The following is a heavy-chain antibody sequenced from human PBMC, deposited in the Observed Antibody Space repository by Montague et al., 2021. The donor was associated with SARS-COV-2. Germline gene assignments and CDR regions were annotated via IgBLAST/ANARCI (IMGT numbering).Heavy chain of an antibody. J-gene: IGHJ6*02. V-gene: IGHV4-61*09. D-gene: IGHD3-16*01. CDR2: IYNSGPT. CDR1: GASIDTGNHD. CDR3: GRDPVSYGLDV. Sequence: TLSLTCRVSGASIDTGNHDWTWIRQSAGQGLEWIGNIYNSGPTYYNPSLKSRVTISLDRAKNHFSLLLGSVTAADTATCYCGRDPVSYGLDVWGQGTTVTVSS.